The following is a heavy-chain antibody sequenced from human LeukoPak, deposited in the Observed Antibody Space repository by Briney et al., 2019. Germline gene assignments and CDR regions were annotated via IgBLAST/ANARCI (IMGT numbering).Heavy chain of an antibody. Sequence: TGGSLRLSCVASGFTFSDYYMSWLRQAPGKGLEWVSYLSSDSGTIYYADSVKGRFTISRDNAKNSLYLQMNSLRVEDTAVYYCARGVIVAPGTDYWGQGTLVIVSS. D-gene: IGHD6-13*01. CDR3: ARGVIVAPGTDY. J-gene: IGHJ4*02. V-gene: IGHV3-11*04. CDR2: LSSDSGTI. CDR1: GFTFSDYY.